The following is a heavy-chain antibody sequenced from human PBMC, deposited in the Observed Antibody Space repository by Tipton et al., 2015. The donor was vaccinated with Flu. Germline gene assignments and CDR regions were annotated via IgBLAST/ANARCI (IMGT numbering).Heavy chain of an antibody. V-gene: IGHV3-74*01. Sequence: SLRLSCAASGFTFSNYFIHWVRQPPGKRPVWVSHINPDGSTARYADSVRGRFTISRDNAKNTLYLQMNSLRAEDTALYYCAREFSGYSGNLDALDTWGQGTMVTVSS. D-gene: IGHD5-12*01. CDR1: GFTFSNYF. CDR3: AREFSGYSGNLDALDT. J-gene: IGHJ3*02. CDR2: INPDGSTA.